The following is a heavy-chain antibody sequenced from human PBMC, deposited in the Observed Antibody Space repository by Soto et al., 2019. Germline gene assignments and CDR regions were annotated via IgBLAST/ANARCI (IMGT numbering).Heavy chain of an antibody. CDR1: GGSISSGGYY. V-gene: IGHV4-31*03. CDR3: ARGLMYYGSGSYFPYYGMDV. J-gene: IGHJ6*02. D-gene: IGHD3-10*01. Sequence: SETLSLTCTVSGGSISSGGYYWSWIRQHPGKGLEWIGYIYYSGSTYYNPSLKSRVTISVDTSKNQFSLKLSSVTAADTAVYYCARGLMYYGSGSYFPYYGMDVWGQGTTVTVSS. CDR2: IYYSGST.